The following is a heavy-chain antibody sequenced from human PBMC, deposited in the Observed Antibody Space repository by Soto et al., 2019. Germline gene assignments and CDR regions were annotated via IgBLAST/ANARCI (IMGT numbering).Heavy chain of an antibody. D-gene: IGHD3-10*01. Sequence: QLQLQESGPGLVKPSETLSLTCTVSGGSISSSSYYWGWIRQPPGKGLEWIGSIYYSGSTYYNPSLKSRVTIAVDTSNNQFSLQLSSVTAADTAVYYCATVWFGESQQWGQGTLVTVS. CDR3: ATVWFGESQQ. CDR2: IYYSGST. CDR1: GGSISSSSYY. J-gene: IGHJ1*01. V-gene: IGHV4-39*01.